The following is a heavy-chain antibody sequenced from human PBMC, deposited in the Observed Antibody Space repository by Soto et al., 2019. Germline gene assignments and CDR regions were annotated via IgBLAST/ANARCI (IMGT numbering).Heavy chain of an antibody. D-gene: IGHD6-19*01. V-gene: IGHV4-59*08. CDR2: IYYSGST. Sequence: PSETLSLTCTVSGGSISSYYWSWIRQPPGKELEWIGYIYYSGSTNYNPSLKSRVTISVDTSKNQFSLKLSSVTAADTAVYYCARQRIAVGRNDYYYYGMDVWGQGTTVTVSS. J-gene: IGHJ6*02. CDR1: GGSISSYY. CDR3: ARQRIAVGRNDYYYYGMDV.